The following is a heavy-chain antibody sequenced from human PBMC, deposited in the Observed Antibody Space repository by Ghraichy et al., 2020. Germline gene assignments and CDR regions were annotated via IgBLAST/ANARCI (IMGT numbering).Heavy chain of an antibody. CDR2: LYYSVST. CDR1: GGSISSYY. J-gene: IGHJ5*02. CDR3: ARQSFRIAAAGSTGGWFDP. D-gene: IGHD6-13*01. V-gene: IGHV4-59*08. Sequence: SETLSLTCTVSGGSISSYYWSWIRQPPGKGLEWIGYLYYSVSTNYNPSLKSRVTISVDTSKNQFSLKLSSVTAADTAVYYCARQSFRIAAAGSTGGWFDPWGQGTLVTVSS.